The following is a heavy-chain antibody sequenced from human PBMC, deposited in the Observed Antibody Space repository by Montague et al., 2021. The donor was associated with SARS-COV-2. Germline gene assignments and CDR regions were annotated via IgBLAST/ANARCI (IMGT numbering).Heavy chain of an antibody. Sequence: SLRLSCAASGFTFSSDWMHWVRQASGKGPEWVSRINPDGGEIDYADFVKGRFTTTRDNAKNTLYLQMNSPGAEDTAIYYCARDLRVGGGITGTTASDDWGQGTLVTVSS. CDR1: GFTFSSDW. D-gene: IGHD1-20*01. CDR3: ARDLRVGGGITGTTASDD. CDR2: INPDGGEI. V-gene: IGHV3-74*01. J-gene: IGHJ4*02.